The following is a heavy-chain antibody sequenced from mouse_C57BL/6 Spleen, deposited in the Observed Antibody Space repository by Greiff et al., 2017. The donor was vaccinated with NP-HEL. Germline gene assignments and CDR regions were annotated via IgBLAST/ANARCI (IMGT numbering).Heavy chain of an antibody. Sequence: QVQLQQSGAELVMPGASVKLSCKASGYTFTSYWMHWVKQRPGQGLEWIGEIDPSDSYTNYNQKFKGKSTLTVDKSSSTAYMQLSSLTSEDSAVYYCARDGNYYAMDYWGQGTSVTVSS. J-gene: IGHJ4*01. CDR1: GYTFTSYW. CDR2: IDPSDSYT. V-gene: IGHV1-69*01. CDR3: ARDGNYYAMDY. D-gene: IGHD2-1*01.